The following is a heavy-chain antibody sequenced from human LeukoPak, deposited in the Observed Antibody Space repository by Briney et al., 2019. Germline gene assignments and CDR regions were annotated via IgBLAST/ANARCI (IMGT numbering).Heavy chain of an antibody. Sequence: PGGSLRLSCAASGFTFSDCYMSWIRQAPGKGLEWVSYISSSGSTIYYADSVKGRFTISRDNAKNSLYLQMNSLRAEDTAVYYCARQISRRAYYYDSSGYGTDAFDIWGQGTMVTVSS. D-gene: IGHD3-22*01. CDR2: ISSSGSTI. V-gene: IGHV3-11*01. J-gene: IGHJ3*02. CDR3: ARQISRRAYYYDSSGYGTDAFDI. CDR1: GFTFSDCY.